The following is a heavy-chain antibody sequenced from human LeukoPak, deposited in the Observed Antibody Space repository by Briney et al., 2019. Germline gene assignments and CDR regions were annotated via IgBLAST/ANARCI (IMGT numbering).Heavy chain of an antibody. CDR2: ISTRSSYI. V-gene: IGHV3-21*01. D-gene: IGHD6-6*01. J-gene: IGHJ6*02. CDR3: ARFLEYSSSSYYYYGMDV. Sequence: GGSLGLSCAASGFTSSSYSLNWVRQAPGKGLEWVSSISTRSSYIVYADSVKGRFTISRDNAKNSLYLQTNSLRAEDTAVYYCARFLEYSSSSYYYYGMDVWGQGTTVTVSS. CDR1: GFTSSSYS.